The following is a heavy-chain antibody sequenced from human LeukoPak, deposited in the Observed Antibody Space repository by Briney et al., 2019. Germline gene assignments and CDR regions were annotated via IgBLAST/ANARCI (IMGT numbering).Heavy chain of an antibody. J-gene: IGHJ4*02. CDR1: GGTFSSYA. D-gene: IGHD6-25*01. V-gene: IGHV1-69*13. CDR3: AKDESPRIAADNY. CDR2: IIPIFGTA. Sequence: RASVKVSCKASGGTFSSYAISWVRQAPGQGLEWMGGIIPIFGTANYAQKFQGRVTITADESTSTAYMELSSLRSEDTAVYYCAKDESPRIAADNYWGQGTLVTVSS.